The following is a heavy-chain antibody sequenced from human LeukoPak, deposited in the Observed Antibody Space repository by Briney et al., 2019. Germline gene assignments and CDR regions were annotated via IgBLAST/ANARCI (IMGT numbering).Heavy chain of an antibody. Sequence: GGSLRLFCTTSGFTFGDYAMSWFRQAPGKGLEWVGFIRNKLYGGTIEYAASVKGRFTISRDDSKSIAYLQMNSLKTEDTALYYCARRYSGYDYYFDYWGQGTLVTVSS. CDR3: ARRYSGYDYYFDY. CDR1: GFTFGDYA. CDR2: IRNKLYGGTI. V-gene: IGHV3-49*03. J-gene: IGHJ4*02. D-gene: IGHD5-12*01.